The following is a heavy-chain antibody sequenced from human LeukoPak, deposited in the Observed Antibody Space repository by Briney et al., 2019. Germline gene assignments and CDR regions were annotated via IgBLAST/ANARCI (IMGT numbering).Heavy chain of an antibody. Sequence: ESLKISCKGSGYRFTNYWIGWVRQMPGKGLEWMGIIYPGDSDTRYIPSFQGQVTISADKSINTAYLQWSSLKASDTAMYYCARRVDSYWFFDYWGQGTLVTVSS. V-gene: IGHV5-51*01. CDR3: ARRVDSYWFFDY. D-gene: IGHD1-26*01. J-gene: IGHJ4*02. CDR1: GYRFTNYW. CDR2: IYPGDSDT.